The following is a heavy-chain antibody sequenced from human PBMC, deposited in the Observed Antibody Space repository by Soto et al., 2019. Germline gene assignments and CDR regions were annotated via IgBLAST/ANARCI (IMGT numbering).Heavy chain of an antibody. V-gene: IGHV3-30-3*01. Sequence: QVLLVESGGGVVQPGTSLTLSCAASGFPFTSYAMHWVRQTPEKGLQWLTIISSDGSTIHYVDSVKGRFTISRDNSKNAVYLQMNSLRADDTAVYYCAGGTGSGSLLIDYWGQGTLVAVSS. CDR2: ISSDGSTI. J-gene: IGHJ4*02. CDR1: GFPFTSYA. D-gene: IGHD3-10*01. CDR3: AGGTGSGSLLIDY.